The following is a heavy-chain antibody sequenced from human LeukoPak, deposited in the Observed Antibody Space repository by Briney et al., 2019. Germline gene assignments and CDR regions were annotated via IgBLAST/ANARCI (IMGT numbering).Heavy chain of an antibody. V-gene: IGHV4-59*01. CDR2: IYNSGRT. CDR1: GGSISSYY. J-gene: IGHJ3*02. CDR3: ARYDSGNSHDAFDI. D-gene: IGHD4-23*01. Sequence: RSSETLSLTCIVSGGSISSYYWSWIRQPPGKGLEWIGYIYNSGRTNYNPSLKSRVTISVDTSKNQFSLKLSSVTAADTAVYYCARYDSGNSHDAFDIWGQGTMVTVSS.